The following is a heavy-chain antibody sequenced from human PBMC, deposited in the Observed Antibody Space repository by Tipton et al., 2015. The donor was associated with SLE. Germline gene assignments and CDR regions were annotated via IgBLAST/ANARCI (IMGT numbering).Heavy chain of an antibody. J-gene: IGHJ3*02. CDR2: INWNGGST. CDR1: GFTFDDYG. V-gene: IGHV3-20*01. Sequence: SLRLSCAASGFTFDDYGMSWVRQAPGKGLEWVSGINWNGGSTGYADSVKGRFTISRDNAKNSLYLQMNSLRAEDTALYHCARRLPPGAATFDIWGQGTMVTVSS. D-gene: IGHD2-15*01. CDR3: ARRLPPGAATFDI.